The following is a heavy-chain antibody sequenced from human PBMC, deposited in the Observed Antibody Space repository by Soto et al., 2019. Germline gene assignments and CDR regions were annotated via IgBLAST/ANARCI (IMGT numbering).Heavy chain of an antibody. J-gene: IGHJ4*02. D-gene: IGHD1-1*01. CDR3: ARDTGRVEMPTTTDY. V-gene: IGHV1-69*13. CDR1: GGTFSSYT. CDR2: IIPIFGTA. Sequence: GASVKVSCKASGGTFSSYTISWVRQAPGQGLEWMGGIIPIFGTANYAQKFQGRVTITADESTSTAYMELSSLRSEDTAVYYCARDTGRVEMPTTTDYWGRGTLVTVS.